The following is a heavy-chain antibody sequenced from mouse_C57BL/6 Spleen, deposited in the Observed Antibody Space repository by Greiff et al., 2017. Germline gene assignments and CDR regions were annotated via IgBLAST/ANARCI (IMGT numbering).Heavy chain of an antibody. CDR1: GYTFTDYN. D-gene: IGHD3-1*01. V-gene: IGHV1-22*01. CDR2: INPNNGGT. CDR3: ARSGGRGFDY. J-gene: IGHJ2*01. Sequence: EVKLQQSGPELVKPGASVKMSCKASGYTFTDYNMHWVKQSHGKSLEWIGYINPNNGGTSYNQKFKGKATLTVNKSSSTAYMELRSLTSEDSAVYYCARSGGRGFDYWGQGTTLTVSS.